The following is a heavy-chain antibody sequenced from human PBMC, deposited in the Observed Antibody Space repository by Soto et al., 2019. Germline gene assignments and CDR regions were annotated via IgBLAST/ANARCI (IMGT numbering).Heavy chain of an antibody. Sequence: QVQLVQSGAEVKKPGSSVKVSCKASGGTFSSYTISWVRQAPGQGLEWMGRIIPILGIANYAQKFQGRVTITADKSTSTAYMELSSLRSEDTALYSCAIEGGNDHINYGATHTFDFRGQGTLVTVSS. CDR3: AIEGGNDHINYGATHTFDF. CDR1: GGTFSSYT. D-gene: IGHD4-4*01. J-gene: IGHJ4*02. CDR2: IIPILGIA. V-gene: IGHV1-69*02.